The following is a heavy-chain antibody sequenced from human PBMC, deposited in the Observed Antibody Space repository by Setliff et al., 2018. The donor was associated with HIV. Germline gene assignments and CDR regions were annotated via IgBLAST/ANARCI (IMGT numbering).Heavy chain of an antibody. D-gene: IGHD3-10*01. Sequence: PSVKVSCKASGGTFSRNAISWVRQAPGQGLEWIGGITPIFGTPKYAQKFQGRVTITADESRSTAYLELSSLRSEDTAVYYCATAGEMATIGYSYYYMGVWGKGTTVTVSS. J-gene: IGHJ6*03. CDR3: ATAGEMATIGYSYYYMGV. CDR1: GGTFSRNA. CDR2: ITPIFGTP. V-gene: IGHV1-69*13.